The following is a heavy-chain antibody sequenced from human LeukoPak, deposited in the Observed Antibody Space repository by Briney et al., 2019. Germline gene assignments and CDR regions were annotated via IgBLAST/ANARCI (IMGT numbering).Heavy chain of an antibody. J-gene: IGHJ4*02. Sequence: GGSLGLSCAASGFTFSWYWMSWVRQAPGKGLEWVANINQDGSEEYYVDSVKGRFTIFRNNAKNSLYLQMNSLRAEDTAVYYCASVNVDIVSKSSWGQGTLVTVSS. D-gene: IGHD5/OR15-5a*01. CDR2: INQDGSEE. CDR1: GFTFSWYW. CDR3: ASVNVDIVSKSS. V-gene: IGHV3-7*01.